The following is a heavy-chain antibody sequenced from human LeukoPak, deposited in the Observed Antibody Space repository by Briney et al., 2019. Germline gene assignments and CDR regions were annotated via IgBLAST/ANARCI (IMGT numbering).Heavy chain of an antibody. CDR3: TTDLGYAFDN. J-gene: IGHJ3*02. CDR2: IKSKVDGETT. CDR1: GFPFNIAW. Sequence: PGGSLRLSCAASGFPFNIAWMSWVRQSPGKGLEWVGRIKSKVDGETTDYVAPVKGRFTISRDDLENTLYPQMNSLKIEDTALYYCTTDLGYAFDNWGQGTMVTVSS. V-gene: IGHV3-15*01.